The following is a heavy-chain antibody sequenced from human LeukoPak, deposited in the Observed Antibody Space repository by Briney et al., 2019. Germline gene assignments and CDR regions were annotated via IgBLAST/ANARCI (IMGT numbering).Heavy chain of an antibody. CDR3: ARGDTYYYGSGSFWFDP. V-gene: IGHV1-2*02. D-gene: IGHD3-10*01. CDR1: GGTFSSYA. CDR2: INPNSGGT. Sequence: ASVKVSCKASGGTFSSYAISWVRQAPGQGLEWMGWINPNSGGTNYAQKFQGRVTMTRDTSISTAYMELSRLRSDDTAVYYCARGDTYYYGSGSFWFDPWGQGTLVTVSS. J-gene: IGHJ5*02.